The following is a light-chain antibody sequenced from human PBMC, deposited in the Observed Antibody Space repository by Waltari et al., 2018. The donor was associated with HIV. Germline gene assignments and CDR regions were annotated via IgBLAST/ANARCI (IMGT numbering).Light chain of an antibody. CDR1: QSVTSSF. CDR3: QQYGSSPLT. CDR2: GAS. V-gene: IGKV3-20*01. Sequence: EIVLTQSPGTLSLSPGERATLSCRASQSVTSSFLSWYQQKPGQAPRLLIYGASSRATGIPDRFSGGGSGTDFTLTINRLEPEDFAVYYCQQYGSSPLTFGGGTKVDIK. J-gene: IGKJ4*01.